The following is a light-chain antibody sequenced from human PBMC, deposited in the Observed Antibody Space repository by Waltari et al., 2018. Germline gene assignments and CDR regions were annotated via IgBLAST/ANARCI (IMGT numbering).Light chain of an antibody. Sequence: QSVLTQPPSATGSPGQSVTISCTGTNSDVGAYNYVSLYQQHPGKVPKLLIYEVTKRPSGVPDRFSGSKSGNTASLTVSGLQADDEADYYCSSYAHNNHFVFGTGTKVTVL. CDR3: SSYAHNNHFV. CDR2: EVT. CDR1: NSDVGAYNY. V-gene: IGLV2-8*01. J-gene: IGLJ1*01.